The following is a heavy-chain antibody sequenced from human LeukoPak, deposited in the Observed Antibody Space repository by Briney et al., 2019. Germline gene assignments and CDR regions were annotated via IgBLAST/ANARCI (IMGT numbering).Heavy chain of an antibody. V-gene: IGHV3-15*01. Sequence: GGSLRLSCAASGFTFSNAWMSWVRQAPGKGLEWIGRIKSKTDGGTTDYAAPVKDRFTISRDDSENTLYLQINNLKTEDTAVYYCTTDLRWEVINFNYWGQGTLVTVSS. CDR1: GFTFSNAW. J-gene: IGHJ4*02. D-gene: IGHD3-22*01. CDR3: TTDLRWEVINFNY. CDR2: IKSKTDGGTT.